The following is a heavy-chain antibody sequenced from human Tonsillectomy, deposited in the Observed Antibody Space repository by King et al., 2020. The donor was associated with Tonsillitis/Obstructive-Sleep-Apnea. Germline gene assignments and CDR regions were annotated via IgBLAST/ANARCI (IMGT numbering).Heavy chain of an antibody. CDR2: ISYDGSNK. CDR1: GFSFSTYA. Sequence: VQLVESGGGVVQPGRSLRLSCAASGFSFSTYAIHWVRQAPGKGLEWVAVISYDGSNKYYADSVKGRFTISRDNSKNTLDLQMNSLRPEDTAVYYCAREGIYDSGGYPDAIDIWGQGTMVTVSS. V-gene: IGHV3-30*04. J-gene: IGHJ3*02. D-gene: IGHD3-22*01. CDR3: AREGIYDSGGYPDAIDI.